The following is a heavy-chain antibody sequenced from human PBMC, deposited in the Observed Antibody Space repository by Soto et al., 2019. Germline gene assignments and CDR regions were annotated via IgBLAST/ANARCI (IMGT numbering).Heavy chain of an antibody. V-gene: IGHV3-7*01. J-gene: IGHJ4*02. CDR2: IKQDGSEK. D-gene: IGHD6-25*01. CDR1: GFTFSNYL. CDR3: AREKRANGYFDY. Sequence: GVLRLSCAASGFTFSNYLMSWVRQAPGKGLEWVANIKQDGSEKYYVASVNGRFTISGDNAKNSVYLQMNSLRADDTAVYYCAREKRANGYFDYWGQGTLVTVSS.